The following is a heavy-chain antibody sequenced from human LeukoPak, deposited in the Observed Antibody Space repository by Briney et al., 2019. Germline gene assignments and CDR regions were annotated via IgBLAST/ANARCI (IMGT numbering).Heavy chain of an antibody. V-gene: IGHV3-48*03. D-gene: IGHD3-10*02. CDR3: AELGITMIGGV. J-gene: IGHJ6*04. Sequence: GGSLRLSCAASGFTFSSYEMSWVRQAPGKGLEWVSYISSSGSTIYYADSVKGRFTISRDNAKNSLYLQMNSLRAEDTAVYYCAELGITMIGGVWGKGTTVTISP. CDR2: ISSSGSTI. CDR1: GFTFSSYE.